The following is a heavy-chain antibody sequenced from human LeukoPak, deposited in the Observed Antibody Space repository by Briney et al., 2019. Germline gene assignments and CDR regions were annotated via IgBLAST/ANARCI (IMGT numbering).Heavy chain of an antibody. CDR3: ATGSWELRGSDY. CDR1: GYTFTGYY. D-gene: IGHD1-26*01. CDR2: INPNSGGT. V-gene: IGHV1-2*02. Sequence: ASVKVSCKASGYTFTGYYMHWVRQAPEQGLEWMGWINPNSGGTNYAQKFQGRVTMTRDTSISTAYMELSSLRSEDTAVYYCATGSWELRGSDYWGQGTLVTVSS. J-gene: IGHJ4*02.